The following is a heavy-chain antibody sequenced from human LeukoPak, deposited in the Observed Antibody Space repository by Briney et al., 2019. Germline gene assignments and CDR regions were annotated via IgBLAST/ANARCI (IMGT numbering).Heavy chain of an antibody. Sequence: GGSLRLSCAASGFAFSSYAMSWVRQAPGKGLEWVSAISGSGGSTYYADSVKGRFTISRDNSKNTLYLQMNSLRAEDTAVYYCAKDEASIAAAGGFDYWGQGTLVTVSS. CDR3: AKDEASIAAAGGFDY. V-gene: IGHV3-23*01. J-gene: IGHJ4*02. CDR1: GFAFSSYA. CDR2: ISGSGGST. D-gene: IGHD6-13*01.